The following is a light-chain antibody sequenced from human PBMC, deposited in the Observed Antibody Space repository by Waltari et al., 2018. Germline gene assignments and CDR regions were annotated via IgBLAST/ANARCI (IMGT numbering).Light chain of an antibody. J-gene: IGKJ2*01. V-gene: IGKV1-NL1*01. CDR2: DAF. Sequence: DIQMTQSPSSLSASVGDRVTITCRASQGISYSLAWYQQKPGKAPKLLLYDAFTLKSGVPSRFSGSGSGADYALTISSLQPEDFATYYCQQYFVKPGFGPGTKLEI. CDR3: QQYFVKPG. CDR1: QGISYS.